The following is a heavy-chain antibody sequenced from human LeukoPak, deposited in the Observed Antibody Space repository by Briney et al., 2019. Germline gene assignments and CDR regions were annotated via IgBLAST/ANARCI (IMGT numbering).Heavy chain of an antibody. CDR3: AKDAVGYSYGSRHRGANIHYYYYYYYMDV. D-gene: IGHD5-18*01. V-gene: IGHV3-43D*03. CDR2: ISWDGGST. J-gene: IGHJ6*03. CDR1: GFTFDDYA. Sequence: QSGGSLRLSCAASGFTFDDYAMHWVRQAPGKGLEWVSLISWDGGSTYYADSVKGRFTISRGNSKNSLYLQMNSLRAEDTALYYCAKDAVGYSYGSRHRGANIHYYYYYYYMDVWGKGTTVTVSS.